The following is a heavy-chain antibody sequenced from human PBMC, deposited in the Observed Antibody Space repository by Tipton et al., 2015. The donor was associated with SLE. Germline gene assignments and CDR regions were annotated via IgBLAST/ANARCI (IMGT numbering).Heavy chain of an antibody. CDR1: GFTFSSYG. V-gene: IGHV3-30*02. J-gene: IGHJ4*02. Sequence: SLRLSCAASGFTFSSYGMHWVRQAPGKGLEWVAFIRYDGSNKYYADSVKGRFTISRDNSKNTLYLQMNSLRAEDTAVYYCARDKWELLSFDYWGQGTLVTVSS. CDR2: IRYDGSNK. D-gene: IGHD1-26*01. CDR3: ARDKWELLSFDY.